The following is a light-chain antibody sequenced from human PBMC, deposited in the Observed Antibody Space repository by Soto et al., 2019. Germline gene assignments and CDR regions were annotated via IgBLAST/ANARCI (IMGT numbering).Light chain of an antibody. Sequence: EVVLTQSPATLSLSPGDRAALSCKASQSVHNFLAWYQQKPGQAPRLLIYGASNRAAGIPARFSGSGSGTDLTLTIHSLEPEDFAAYSCQQRSNWPPITCGQGTRLDIK. CDR1: QSVHNF. CDR2: GAS. V-gene: IGKV3-11*01. CDR3: QQRSNWPPIT. J-gene: IGKJ5*01.